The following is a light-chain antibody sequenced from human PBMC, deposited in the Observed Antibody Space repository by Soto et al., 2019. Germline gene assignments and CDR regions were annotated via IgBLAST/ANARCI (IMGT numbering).Light chain of an antibody. CDR3: QQYGRTSWT. CDR2: GAS. J-gene: IGKJ1*01. Sequence: EILFTQSPGTLSLSPGEGATPSCRASQSVSTNFFAWYQQKPGQAPRLLIYGASTRATGIPDRFSGSGSGTDFTLTISRLEPEDFAVYYCQQYGRTSWTFGQGTKVDIK. CDR1: QSVSTNF. V-gene: IGKV3-20*01.